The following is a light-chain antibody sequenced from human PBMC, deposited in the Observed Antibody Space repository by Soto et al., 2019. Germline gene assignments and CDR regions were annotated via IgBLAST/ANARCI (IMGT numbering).Light chain of an antibody. J-gene: IGKJ1*01. Sequence: DIQMTQSPSTLSASVGDRVTITCRTSQSITDWLAWYQQKPGKAPKFRIYKASNLEGGVPSRFSDSGSGTEFTLTISSVQPDDFATYYCQYWDDNSWTFGQGTKVEIK. CDR2: KAS. CDR1: QSITDW. CDR3: QYWDDNSWT. V-gene: IGKV1-5*03.